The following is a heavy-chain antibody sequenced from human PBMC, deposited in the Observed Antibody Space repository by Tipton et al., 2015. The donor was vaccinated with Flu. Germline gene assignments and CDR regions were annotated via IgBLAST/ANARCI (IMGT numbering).Heavy chain of an antibody. J-gene: IGHJ4*02. CDR2: IYYSGST. D-gene: IGHD3-16*01. V-gene: IGHV4-59*01. CDR3: ARVGPLTPFPDYFDY. CDR1: GGSISSYY. Sequence: LRLSCTVSGGSISSYYWSWIRQPPGKGLEYIGFIYYSGSTNYNPSLKSRVTISVDTSKNQFSLKLSSVTAADTAIYYCARVGPLTPFPDYFDYWGQGTLVSFSS.